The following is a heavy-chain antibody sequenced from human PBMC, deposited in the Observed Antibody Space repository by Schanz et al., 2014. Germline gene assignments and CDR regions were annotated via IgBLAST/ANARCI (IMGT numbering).Heavy chain of an antibody. J-gene: IGHJ4*02. D-gene: IGHD1-1*01. CDR1: GGSITSYY. Sequence: QVQLQESGPGLVKPSETLSLTCTVSGGSITSYYWSWIRQPPGKGLEWIGYIYDSGSTNYKSSLKGGAPIPVDAPKTRFSLRVNSGPAADTAVYYCARHAGSGTHYAGVFYFDSWGQGTLVTVSS. CDR2: IYDSGST. V-gene: IGHV4-59*08. CDR3: ARHAGSGTHYAGVFYFDS.